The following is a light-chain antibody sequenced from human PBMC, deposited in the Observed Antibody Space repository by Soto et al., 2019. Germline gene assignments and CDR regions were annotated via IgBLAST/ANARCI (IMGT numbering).Light chain of an antibody. V-gene: IGLV2-8*01. CDR3: SSYARDRDIL. CDR1: SSDVGGYSY. J-gene: IGLJ3*02. Sequence: QSALTQPPSASGSPGQSVAISCTGTSSDVGGYSYVSWYQQHPGNAPKLMIYAVSKRPSGVPDRFSGSKSGNTASLTVSGLQAEDEDDDYCSSYARDRDILFGGGTKVTVL. CDR2: AVS.